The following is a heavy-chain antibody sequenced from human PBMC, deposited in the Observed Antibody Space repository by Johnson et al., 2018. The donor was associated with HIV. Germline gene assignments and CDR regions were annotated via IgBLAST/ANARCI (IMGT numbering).Heavy chain of an antibody. J-gene: IGHJ3*02. V-gene: IGHV3-11*04. CDR3: ARDGGIATALDGFDI. Sequence: QVQLVESGGGLVKPGGSLRLSCAASGFSFSDYFVSWIRQAPGKGLEWVSYISRGGSSASVIYYADSVKGRFTISRENAKNSVYLQMNSLRSDDTAVYYCARDGGIATALDGFDIWGQGTMVTVSS. CDR1: GFSFSDYF. D-gene: IGHD6-13*01. CDR2: ISRGGSSASVI.